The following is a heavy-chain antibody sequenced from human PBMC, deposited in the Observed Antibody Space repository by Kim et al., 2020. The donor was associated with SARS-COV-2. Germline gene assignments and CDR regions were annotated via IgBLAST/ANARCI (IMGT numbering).Heavy chain of an antibody. CDR1: GFIVSDNY. CDR3: ARDFEGVDV. V-gene: IGHV3-53*01. J-gene: IGHJ6*02. Sequence: GGSLRLSCAASGFIVSDNYISWVRQAPGKGLEWVSVMDNGGSTYYADSVKGRFTVSRDKSKNTLYIQMNSLRAEDTAVYYCARDFEGVDVWGQGTTVTVSS. CDR2: MDNGGST.